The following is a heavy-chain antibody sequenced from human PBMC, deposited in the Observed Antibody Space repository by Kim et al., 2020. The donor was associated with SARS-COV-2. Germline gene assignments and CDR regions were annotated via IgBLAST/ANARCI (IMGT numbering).Heavy chain of an antibody. J-gene: IGHJ4*02. D-gene: IGHD5-18*01. CDR1: GYTFPTYF. V-gene: IGHV1-18*01. CDR3: ARSGGLGDTGMVVTGIGPTGIEFDY. Sequence: ASVKVSCKTFGYTFPTYFIAWVRQAPGQGLEWMGWINTYTGNTNYAQNLQGRVTMTTDTSTSTAYMELRSLRSDDTAVYYCARSGGLGDTGMVVTGIGPTGIEFDYWGQGTLVTVSS. CDR2: INTYTGNT.